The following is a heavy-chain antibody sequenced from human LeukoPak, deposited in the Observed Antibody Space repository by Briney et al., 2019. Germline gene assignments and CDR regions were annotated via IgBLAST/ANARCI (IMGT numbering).Heavy chain of an antibody. J-gene: IGHJ4*02. V-gene: IGHV1-2*02. CDR3: ARTGTVPAAYYFDY. D-gene: IGHD2-2*01. Sequence: GASVKVPCKASGYTFTGYYMHWVRQAPGQGLEWMGWINPNSGGTNYAQKFQGRVTMTRDTSISTAYMELSRLRSDDTAVYYCARTGTVPAAYYFDYWGQGTLVTVSS. CDR1: GYTFTGYY. CDR2: INPNSGGT.